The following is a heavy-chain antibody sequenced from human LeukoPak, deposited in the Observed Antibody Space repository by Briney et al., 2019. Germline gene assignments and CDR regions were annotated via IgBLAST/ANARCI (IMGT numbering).Heavy chain of an antibody. Sequence: GSLRLSCAASGFTFSSYAMHWVRQPPGKGLEYVSAISSNGGSTYYANSVKGRFTISRDNSKNTLYLQMGSLRAEDMAVYYCARMGVGANYFDYGGQGTLVTVSS. CDR3: ARMGVGANYFDY. J-gene: IGHJ4*02. V-gene: IGHV3-64*01. CDR1: GFTFSSYA. CDR2: ISSNGGST. D-gene: IGHD1-26*01.